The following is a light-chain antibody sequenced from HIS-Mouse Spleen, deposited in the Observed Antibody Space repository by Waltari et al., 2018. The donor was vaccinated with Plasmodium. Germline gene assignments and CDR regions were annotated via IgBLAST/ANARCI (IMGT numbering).Light chain of an antibody. Sequence: DIQMSQSPSSLSASVGDSVTITCQASQDISNYLNWDQQKPGKAPKLLIYDASNLETGVPSRFSGSGSGTDFTVTISSLQPEDIATYYCQQYDNLPITFGQGTRLEIK. CDR3: QQYDNLPIT. V-gene: IGKV1-33*01. CDR1: QDISNY. J-gene: IGKJ5*01. CDR2: DAS.